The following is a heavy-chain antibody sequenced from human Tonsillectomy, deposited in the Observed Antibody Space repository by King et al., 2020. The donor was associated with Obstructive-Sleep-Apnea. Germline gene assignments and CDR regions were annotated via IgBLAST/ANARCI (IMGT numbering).Heavy chain of an antibody. J-gene: IGHJ5*02. V-gene: IGHV4-39*07. D-gene: IGHD3-10*01. CDR3: AGEPLQRVRGPNKGYFDP. CDR1: GGSIRSSSYY. CDR2: VHYSGST. Sequence: QLQESGPGLVKPSETLSLTCTVSGGSIRSSSYYWAWIRQPPGKGLEWIGSVHYSGSTYNNPSLKSRVTLSADTSKNQFSLKLISVTAADTAVYFCAGEPLQRVRGPNKGYFDPWGQGSLVTVSS.